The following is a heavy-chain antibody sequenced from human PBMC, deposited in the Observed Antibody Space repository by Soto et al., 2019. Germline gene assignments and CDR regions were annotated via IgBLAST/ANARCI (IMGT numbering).Heavy chain of an antibody. CDR2: ISASGDIT. D-gene: IGHD1-7*01. Sequence: EVQLLESGGGLIQPGGSLRLSCAASGFTFTTYAMRWVRQAPGKGLEWVSAISASGDITYYADSVKGRFTISRDSSKNTLYLQMNGLRAEDTAIYYCAGTTSHYWYYMDVWGKGTTVTVSS. J-gene: IGHJ6*03. V-gene: IGHV3-23*01. CDR1: GFTFTTYA. CDR3: AGTTSHYWYYMDV.